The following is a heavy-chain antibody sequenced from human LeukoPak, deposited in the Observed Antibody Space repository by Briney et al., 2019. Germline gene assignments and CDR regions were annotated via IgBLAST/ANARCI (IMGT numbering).Heavy chain of an antibody. J-gene: IGHJ4*02. CDR1: GFTFSIYS. CDR2: ISSSSSYT. CDR3: ARPNHGGNYYFDY. D-gene: IGHD4-23*01. V-gene: IGHV3-21*01. Sequence: PRGSLRLSCAASGFTFSIYSINWGRQAPGEGLEWVSSISSSSSYTYYAGPVKGRFTISRDNAKNSLYLQMNSLRAEDTAVYFCARPNHGGNYYFDYWGQGTLVTVSS.